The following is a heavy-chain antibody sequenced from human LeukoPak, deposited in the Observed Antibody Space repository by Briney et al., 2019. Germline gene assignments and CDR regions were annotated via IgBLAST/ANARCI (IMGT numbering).Heavy chain of an antibody. CDR3: ARHSSSWYPDY. J-gene: IGHJ4*02. V-gene: IGHV4-59*08. Sequence: SETLSLTCTVSVGPIRSYYWSWIRKPPGKGLEWIGYIHYPGSTNYNPSLKSRVTISVDTSKNQFSLQLSSVTATDTAVYFCARHSSSWYPDYWGQGTLVTVSS. CDR2: IHYPGST. CDR1: VGPIRSYY. D-gene: IGHD6-13*01.